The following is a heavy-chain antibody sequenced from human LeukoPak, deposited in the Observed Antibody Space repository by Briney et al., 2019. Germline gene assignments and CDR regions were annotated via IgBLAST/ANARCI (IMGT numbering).Heavy chain of an antibody. CDR3: ASFYDILTGYQNYYYGMDV. D-gene: IGHD3-9*01. J-gene: IGHJ6*04. CDR1: GFTFSSYS. V-gene: IGHV3-21*01. CDR2: SSSSSSYI. Sequence: PGGSLRLSCAASGFTFSSYSMNWVRQAPGKGLEWVSSSSSSSSYIYYADSVKGRFTISRDNAKNSLYLQMNSLRAEDTAVYYCASFYDILTGYQNYYYGMDVWGKGTTVTVSS.